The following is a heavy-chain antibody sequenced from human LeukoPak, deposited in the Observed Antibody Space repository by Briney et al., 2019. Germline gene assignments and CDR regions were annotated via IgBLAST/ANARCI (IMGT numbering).Heavy chain of an antibody. CDR3: ARGVRVYYYGSSGYSVYFDY. D-gene: IGHD3-22*01. V-gene: IGHV4-61*09. CDR1: GGSISSGSSY. CDR2: IYTSGTT. Sequence: TASETLSLTCTVSGGSISSGSSYWSWIRQPAGKGLEWIGHIYTSGTTNYNPSLKSRVTISVDTSKTQFSLKLTSVTAADTAVYYCARGVRVYYYGSSGYSVYFDYWGQGTLVTVSS. J-gene: IGHJ4*02.